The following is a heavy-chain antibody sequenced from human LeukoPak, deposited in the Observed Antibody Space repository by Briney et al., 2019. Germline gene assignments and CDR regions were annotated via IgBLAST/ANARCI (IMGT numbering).Heavy chain of an antibody. CDR1: GGSISSRSYS. D-gene: IGHD5-18*01. CDR2: IYHSGST. Sequence: SETLSLTCTVSGGSISSRSYSWGWIRQPPGKGLEWIGSIYHSGSTYYNPSLKSRVTISVDTSKNQFSLKLSSVTAADTAVYYCANSADTAIPQDYWGQGTLVTVSS. V-gene: IGHV4-39*07. CDR3: ANSADTAIPQDY. J-gene: IGHJ4*02.